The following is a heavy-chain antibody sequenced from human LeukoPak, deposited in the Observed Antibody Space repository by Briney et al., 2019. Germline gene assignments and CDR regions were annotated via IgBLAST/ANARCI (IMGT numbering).Heavy chain of an antibody. D-gene: IGHD4-17*01. CDR2: IYSGGST. V-gene: IGHV3-53*01. CDR3: ARVSFTYGPLDS. J-gene: IGHJ4*02. CDR1: GFTVSSNY. Sequence: GGSLRLSCAASGFTVSSNYMSWVRQAPGKGLEWVSVIYSGGSTYYADSVKGRFTISRDNSKNTLYLQMNSLRAEDTAVYYCARVSFTYGPLDSWGPGILVTVSS.